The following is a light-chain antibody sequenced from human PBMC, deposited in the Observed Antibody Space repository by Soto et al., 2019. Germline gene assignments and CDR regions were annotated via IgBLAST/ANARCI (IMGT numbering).Light chain of an antibody. CDR1: QTIRKY. V-gene: IGKV1-39*01. Sequence: DIQMTQSPSSLSASVGDRVSITCRASQTIRKYLNWYQQKPGKAPELLIHSASTLQTGVPSRFSGSGSGTDFALTTTSLQPEDFATYYCQKSYTTPVTFGQGTRLEIK. CDR2: SAS. J-gene: IGKJ5*01. CDR3: QKSYTTPVT.